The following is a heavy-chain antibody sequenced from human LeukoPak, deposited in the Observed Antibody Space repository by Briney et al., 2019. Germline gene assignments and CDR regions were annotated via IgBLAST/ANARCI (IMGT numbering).Heavy chain of an antibody. CDR3: ARVRSGSNYVHFDY. J-gene: IGHJ4*02. CDR1: GGSFSSYY. Sequence: PSETLSLTCSVSGGSFSSYYWSWIRQPPGKGLEWIGHIHNSGRTDYNPSLKSRVTISVDTSKQQFALELDSVAAADTAMYYRARVRSGSNYVHFDYWGQGSLVTVSS. D-gene: IGHD1-26*01. V-gene: IGHV4-59*01. CDR2: IHNSGRT.